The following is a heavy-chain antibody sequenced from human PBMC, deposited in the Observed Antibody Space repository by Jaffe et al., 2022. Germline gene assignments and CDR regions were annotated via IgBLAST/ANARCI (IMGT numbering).Heavy chain of an antibody. D-gene: IGHD5-12*01. V-gene: IGHV3-21*01. CDR2: ISSSSSYI. Sequence: EVQLVESGGGLVKPGGSLRLSCAASGFTFSSYSMNWVRQAPGKGLEWVSSISSSSSYIYYADSVKGRFTISRDNAKNSLYLQMNSLRAEDTAVYYCARGVSGYVGRSDYWGQGTLVTVSS. CDR1: GFTFSSYS. CDR3: ARGVSGYVGRSDY. J-gene: IGHJ4*02.